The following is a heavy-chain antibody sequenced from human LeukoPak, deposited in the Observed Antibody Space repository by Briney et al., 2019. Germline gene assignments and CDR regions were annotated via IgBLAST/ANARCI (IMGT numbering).Heavy chain of an antibody. CDR3: ARDCGGESYKSPIGAFDI. V-gene: IGHV3-23*01. CDR2: ISVSAGST. J-gene: IGHJ3*02. D-gene: IGHD2-21*01. Sequence: PGGSLRLSCAASGFTFSTYAMSWVRQAPGKGLEWVSAISVSAGSTYYADSVKGRFTISRDNSKNTLYLQMNSLRAEDTAVYYCARDCGGESYKSPIGAFDIWGQGTMVTVSS. CDR1: GFTFSTYA.